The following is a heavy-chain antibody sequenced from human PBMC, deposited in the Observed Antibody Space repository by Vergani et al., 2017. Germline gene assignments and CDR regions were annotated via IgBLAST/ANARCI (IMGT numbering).Heavy chain of an antibody. V-gene: IGHV1-3*01. J-gene: IGHJ4*02. Sequence: QVQLVQSGAEVKKPGASVKVSCKASGYTFTSYAMHWVRQAPGQRLEWMGWINAGNGNTKYSQKCQGRVTITRDTSASTAYMELSSLRSEDTAVYYCASGSYDSFDYWGQGTLVTVSS. CDR2: INAGNGNT. D-gene: IGHD1-26*01. CDR3: ASGSYDSFDY. CDR1: GYTFTSYA.